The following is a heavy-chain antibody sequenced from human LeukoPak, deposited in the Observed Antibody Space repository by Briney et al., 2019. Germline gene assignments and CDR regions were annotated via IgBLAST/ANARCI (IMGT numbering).Heavy chain of an antibody. CDR2: IKQAGSEK. D-gene: IGHD1-1*01. CDR1: GFTFSSYW. Sequence: GGSLRLSCAASGFTFSSYWMSWVRQAPGKGLEGVANIKQAGSEKYYADSVKGRFTISRDNAKNTLYRQLNSLRAEDTAVYYCARDRNGDYAYMDVRGKGTTVTVSS. J-gene: IGHJ6*03. V-gene: IGHV3-7*01. CDR3: ARDRNGDYAYMDV.